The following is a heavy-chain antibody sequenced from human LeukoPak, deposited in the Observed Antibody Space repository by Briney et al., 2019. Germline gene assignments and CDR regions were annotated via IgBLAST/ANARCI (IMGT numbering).Heavy chain of an antibody. D-gene: IGHD6-19*01. CDR3: ARVDSSGWYQNYYYYYGMDV. Sequence: SETLSLTCAVSGGSISSSNWWSWVRPPPGKGLEWIGEIYHSGSTNYNPSLKSRVTISVDKSRNQFSLKLSSVTAADTAVYYCARVDSSGWYQNYYYYYGMDVWGKGATVTVSS. CDR1: GGSISSSNW. J-gene: IGHJ6*04. CDR2: IYHSGST. V-gene: IGHV4-4*02.